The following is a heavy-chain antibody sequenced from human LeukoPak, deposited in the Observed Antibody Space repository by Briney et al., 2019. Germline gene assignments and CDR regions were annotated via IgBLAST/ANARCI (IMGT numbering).Heavy chain of an antibody. D-gene: IGHD2-15*01. CDR2: ISSTSTFI. V-gene: IGHV3-21*04. CDR3: AKAPVTTCRGAFCYPFDY. CDR1: GFTFSSYT. J-gene: IGHJ4*02. Sequence: GGSLRLSCAASGFTFSSYTMNWVRQAPGKGLEWVSSISSTSTFIYYADSVKGRFAISRDNAKNSLFLQMNRLRPEDAAVYYCAKAPVTTCRGAFCYPFDYWGLGTLVTVSS.